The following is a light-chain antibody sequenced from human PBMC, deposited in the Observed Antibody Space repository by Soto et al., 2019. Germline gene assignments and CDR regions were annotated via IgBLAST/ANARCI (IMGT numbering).Light chain of an antibody. CDR1: SSDVGGSDY. V-gene: IGLV2-14*01. Sequence: QSALPQPASVSGSPGQSITISCTGTSSDVGGSDYVSWYQQHPGNAPKLIIFDVYNRPSGVSNRFSGSRSDNTASLTISGLQAEDEAYYYCCSYTTSNTVIFGGGTKLTVL. CDR3: CSYTTSNTVI. J-gene: IGLJ2*01. CDR2: DVY.